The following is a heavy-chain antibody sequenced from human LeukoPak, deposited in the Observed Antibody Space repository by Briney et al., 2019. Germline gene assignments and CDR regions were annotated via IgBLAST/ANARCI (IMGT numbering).Heavy chain of an antibody. J-gene: IGHJ3*02. Sequence: ASVKVSCKASGYSFTDHYLHWVRQAPGQGLEWMGWINPNSGGTNYAQKFQGRVTVTRDTSISTAYMELSRLRSDDTAVYYCARVYRAYSRQVDGFDIWGQGTMVTVSS. CDR3: ARVYRAYSRQVDGFDI. D-gene: IGHD6-13*01. V-gene: IGHV1-2*02. CDR1: GYSFTDHY. CDR2: INPNSGGT.